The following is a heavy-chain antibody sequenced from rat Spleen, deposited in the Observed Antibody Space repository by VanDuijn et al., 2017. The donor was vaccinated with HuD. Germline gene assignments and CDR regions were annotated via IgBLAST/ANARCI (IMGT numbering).Heavy chain of an antibody. J-gene: IGHJ2*01. CDR3: ARRHYGYTDYFDY. CDR2: ISYGDSSGHSST. D-gene: IGHD1-9*01. V-gene: IGHV5-29*01. CDR1: GFTFSDYY. Sequence: EVQLVESDGGLVQPGRSLKLSCAASGFTFSDYYMAWVRQAPTKGLEWVATISYGDSSGHSSTYYRDSVKGRFTVSRDNTRSTQFLQMDSLRSEDTATYYCARRHYGYTDYFDYWGQGVMVTVSS.